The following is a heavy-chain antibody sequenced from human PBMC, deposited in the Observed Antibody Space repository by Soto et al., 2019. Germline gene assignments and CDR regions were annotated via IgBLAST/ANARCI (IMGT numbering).Heavy chain of an antibody. CDR2: ISYSGST. J-gene: IGHJ6*02. D-gene: IGHD2-15*01. V-gene: IGHV4-39*02. CDR3: ARDAHCSGGSCYNHYYGMDV. CDR1: GGSITSDSYY. Sequence: SETLSLTCTVSGGSITSDSYYWGWIRQPPEKGLEWIASISYSGSTYYNPTHKSQLIISVDTTKRQFYQKLSSVTAADTALYYFARDAHCSGGSCYNHYYGMDVWGQGTTVT.